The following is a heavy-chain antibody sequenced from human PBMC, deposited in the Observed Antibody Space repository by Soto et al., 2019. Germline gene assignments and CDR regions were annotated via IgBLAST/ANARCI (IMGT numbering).Heavy chain of an antibody. CDR1: GLILRSYA. V-gene: IGHV3-23*01. Sequence: GEDLRVFCASSGLILRSYAIILVRQALEKGLEWVSIIGSDGGTFYVDSERGRFTISRDNSNNTLYLEMNSLRAEGIVVYYCARRFNMGRGVTPDFMDVWGKRTTDTVSS. CDR2: IIGSDGGT. CDR3: ARRFNMGRGVTPDFMDV. J-gene: IGHJ6*03. D-gene: IGHD3-10*01.